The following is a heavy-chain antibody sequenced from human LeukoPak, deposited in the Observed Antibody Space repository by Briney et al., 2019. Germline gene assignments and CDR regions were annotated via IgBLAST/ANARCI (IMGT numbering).Heavy chain of an antibody. CDR2: ISSSSSYI. D-gene: IGHD2-2*02. Sequence: PGGSLRLSCAASGFTFSGYSMNWVRQAPGKGLEWVSSISSSSSYIYYADSVKGRFTISRDNAKNSLYLQMNSLRAEDTAVYYCARDLFHCSSTSCNMGGGAYNWFDPWGQGTLVTVSS. CDR3: ARDLFHCSSTSCNMGGGAYNWFDP. CDR1: GFTFSGYS. J-gene: IGHJ5*02. V-gene: IGHV3-21*01.